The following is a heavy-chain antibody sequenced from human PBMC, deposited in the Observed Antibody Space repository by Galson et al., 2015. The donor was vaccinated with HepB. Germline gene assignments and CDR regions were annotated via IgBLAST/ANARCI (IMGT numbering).Heavy chain of an antibody. CDR2: TNHNGGT. D-gene: IGHD2-8*02. CDR3: ARVRYSTGWGFYFYGLDV. J-gene: IGHJ6*02. V-gene: IGHV4-34*01. Sequence: ETLSLTCAVYGGSFSGYYWEWIRQRPVKGLEWIGQTNHNGGTHYHPSLKSRLTMSVDTSKNQFSLKLNSVTAADTAVYYCARVRYSTGWGFYFYGLDVWGQGTTVTVSS. CDR1: GGSFSGYY.